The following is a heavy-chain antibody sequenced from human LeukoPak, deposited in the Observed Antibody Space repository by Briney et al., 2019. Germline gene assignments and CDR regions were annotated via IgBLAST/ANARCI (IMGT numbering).Heavy chain of an antibody. J-gene: IGHJ4*02. CDR1: GGSFSGYY. CDR3: ARVYYDFWSGYYGIDY. V-gene: IGHV4-34*01. D-gene: IGHD3-3*01. CDR2: IYYSGST. Sequence: SETLSLTCAVYGGSFSGYYWSWIRQPPGKGLEWIGSIYYSGSTYYNPSLKSRVTISVDTSKNQFSLKLSSVTAADTAVYYCARVYYDFWSGYYGIDYWGQGTLVTVSS.